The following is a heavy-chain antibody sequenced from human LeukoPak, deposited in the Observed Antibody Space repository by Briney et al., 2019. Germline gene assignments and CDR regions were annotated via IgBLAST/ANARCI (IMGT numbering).Heavy chain of an antibody. D-gene: IGHD5-18*01. V-gene: IGHV4-61*02. Sequence: PSETLSLTCTASSVSISSGSYYWSWIRQPAGKGLEWIGRIYTSGSTNYNPSLKSRVTISVDTSKNQFSLKLSSVTAADTAVYYCARDRGYSYGYFDYWGQGTLVTVSS. CDR2: IYTSGST. CDR1: SVSISSGSYY. CDR3: ARDRGYSYGYFDY. J-gene: IGHJ4*02.